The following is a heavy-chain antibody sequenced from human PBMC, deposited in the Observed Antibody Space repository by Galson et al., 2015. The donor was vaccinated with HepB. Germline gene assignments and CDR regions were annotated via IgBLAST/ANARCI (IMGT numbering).Heavy chain of an antibody. CDR3: TTAQRLWYYYGMDV. V-gene: IGHV3-15*07. D-gene: IGHD1-1*01. Sequence: SLRLSCAASAFTFNKAWMNWVRQAPGKGLEWVGLIKSKTDGGTTDYAAPVKGRFTISRDDSKNTLYLQMNSLKTEDTAVYYCTTAQRLWYYYGMDVWGQGTTVTVSS. CDR1: AFTFNKAW. J-gene: IGHJ6*02. CDR2: IKSKTDGGTT.